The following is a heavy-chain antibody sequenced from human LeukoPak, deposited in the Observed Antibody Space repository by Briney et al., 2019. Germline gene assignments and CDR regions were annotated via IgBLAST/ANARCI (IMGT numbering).Heavy chain of an antibody. CDR3: ARHRSANKRKGCYYTPTYYCYYGMDV. D-gene: IGHD2-2*02. Sequence: PSETLSLTCTVPGGSISSYYWRWIRQPPGKGLEWIGYIYYSGSTKYNPCLKNRVSISVDTSSNQFSLKLRSVTAADTAVYYRARHRSANKRKGCYYTPTYYCYYGMDVWGQGTTVTVSS. V-gene: IGHV4-59*08. CDR2: IYYSGST. CDR1: GGSISSYY. J-gene: IGHJ6*02.